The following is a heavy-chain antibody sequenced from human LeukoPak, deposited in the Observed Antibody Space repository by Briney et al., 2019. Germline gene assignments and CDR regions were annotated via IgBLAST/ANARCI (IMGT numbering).Heavy chain of an antibody. CDR1: GYSISSGYY. Sequence: SETLSLTCTVSGYSISSGYYWGWIRQPPGKGLEWIGSIYHSGSTYYNPSLKSRVTVSGDTSKNQFPLRLSSVTAADTAVYYCARVEAAAVLFDYWGQGTLVNVSS. CDR3: ARVEAAAVLFDY. J-gene: IGHJ4*02. V-gene: IGHV4-38-2*02. D-gene: IGHD6-13*01. CDR2: IYHSGST.